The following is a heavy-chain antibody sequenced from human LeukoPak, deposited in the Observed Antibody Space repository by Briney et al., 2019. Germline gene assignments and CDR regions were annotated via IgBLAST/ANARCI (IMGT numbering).Heavy chain of an antibody. Sequence: GGSLRLSCAASGFTFSTYWMSWVRQAPGKGLEWVANIKQDGSGKYYVDSVKGRFTISRDNAKNSLYLQMNSLKAEDTAMYYCARDSAGNDYWGQGTLATDCS. CDR2: IKQDGSGK. J-gene: IGHJ4*02. CDR3: ARDSAGNDY. D-gene: IGHD6-13*01. CDR1: GFTFSTYW. V-gene: IGHV3-7*01.